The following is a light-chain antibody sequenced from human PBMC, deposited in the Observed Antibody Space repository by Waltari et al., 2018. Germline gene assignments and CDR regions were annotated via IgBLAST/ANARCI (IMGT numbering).Light chain of an antibody. CDR1: QSVRSN. CDR2: GAS. V-gene: IGKV3-15*01. CDR3: QQYNHWPPYT. Sequence: EVVMTQSPATLSVSPGDRADLSCSTSQSVRSNLAWYQQQPGQAPRLLSYGASTRATGIPSGFSGSGSGTEFTLTISSLQSEDFAIYYCQQYNHWPPYTFGQGTKLEIK. J-gene: IGKJ2*01.